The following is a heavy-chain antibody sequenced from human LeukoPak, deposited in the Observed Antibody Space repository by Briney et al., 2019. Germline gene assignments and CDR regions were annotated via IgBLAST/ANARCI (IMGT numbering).Heavy chain of an antibody. V-gene: IGHV3-30*18. CDR1: GFTFSSYG. CDR2: ISYDGSNK. D-gene: IGHD2-2*02. CDR3: AKEVVPAAILSEGFDP. J-gene: IGHJ5*02. Sequence: GRSLRLSCAASGFTFSSYGMHWVRQAPGKGLEWVAVISYDGSNKYYADSVKGRFTISRDNSKNTLYLQMNSLRAEDTAVYYCAKEVVPAAILSEGFDPWGQGTLVTVSS.